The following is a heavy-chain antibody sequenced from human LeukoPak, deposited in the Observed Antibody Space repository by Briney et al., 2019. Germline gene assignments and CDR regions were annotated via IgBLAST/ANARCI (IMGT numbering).Heavy chain of an antibody. D-gene: IGHD2-2*01. Sequence: GGSLRLSCAASGFTFISYAMHWVRQAPGKGLEWVAVISYDGSNKYYADSVKGRFTISRDNSKNTLYLQMNSLRAEDTAVYYCAREGYCSSTSCQEEDAFDIWGQGTMVTVSS. J-gene: IGHJ3*02. CDR1: GFTFISYA. V-gene: IGHV3-30-3*01. CDR2: ISYDGSNK. CDR3: AREGYCSSTSCQEEDAFDI.